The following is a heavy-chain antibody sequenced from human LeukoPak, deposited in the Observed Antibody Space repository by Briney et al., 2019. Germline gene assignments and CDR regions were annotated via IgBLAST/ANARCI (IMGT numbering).Heavy chain of an antibody. D-gene: IGHD5-24*01. Sequence: GGSLRLSCAASGFTFDNYAIHWVRQAPGKGLVWVSGIDTAGSATRYADSVKGRFTISRDSAKNTLFLQINSLRAEDTAVYYCARTGGWLSNFDFWGQGSLVTVSS. CDR1: GFTFDNYA. J-gene: IGHJ4*02. CDR2: IDTAGSAT. V-gene: IGHV3-74*01. CDR3: ARTGGWLSNFDF.